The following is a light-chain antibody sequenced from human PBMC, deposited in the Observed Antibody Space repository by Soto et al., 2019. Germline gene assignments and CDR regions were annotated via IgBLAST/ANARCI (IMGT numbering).Light chain of an antibody. CDR1: RSDVGAYNY. V-gene: IGLV2-14*01. CDR3: SSFTSRVTFV. CDR2: EVT. J-gene: IGLJ1*01. Sequence: HSALTQPASVSGSPGQSIAISCTGTRSDVGAYNYVSWYQQHPGKAPKLMISEVTNRPSGVSDRFSGSKSGNTASLTISGLQAEDEADYYCSSFTSRVTFVFGTGTKLTVL.